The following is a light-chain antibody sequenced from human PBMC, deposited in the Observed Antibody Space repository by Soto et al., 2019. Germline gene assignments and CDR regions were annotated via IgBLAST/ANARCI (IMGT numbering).Light chain of an antibody. V-gene: IGKV3-11*01. J-gene: IGKJ2*01. CDR1: QRVSNY. CDR2: DAS. CDR3: QQRSNWPLYT. Sequence: EIVWTQSPATLSLSPGERATLSCRASQRVSNYLAWYQQKPGQAPRLLIYDASHRATGIPARFSGSGSGTDFTLAISSLEPEDFAVYYCQQRSNWPLYTFGQGTKLEIK.